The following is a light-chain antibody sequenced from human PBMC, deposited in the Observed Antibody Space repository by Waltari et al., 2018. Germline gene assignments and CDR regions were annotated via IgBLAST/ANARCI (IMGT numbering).Light chain of an antibody. CDR1: QNINNY. Sequence: DIQMTQSPSSLYASVGDTVTITCRASQNINNYLSWDQQRPGKAPKLLIYAASALQSGVPSRFSGRGSATDYTLTIISLQPEDSATYFCQQSYSTPLTFGGGTKVEIK. CDR2: AAS. V-gene: IGKV1-39*01. CDR3: QQSYSTPLT. J-gene: IGKJ4*01.